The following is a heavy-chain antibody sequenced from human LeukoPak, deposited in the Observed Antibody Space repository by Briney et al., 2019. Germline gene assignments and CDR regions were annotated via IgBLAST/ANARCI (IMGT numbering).Heavy chain of an antibody. CDR2: IFYSGST. CDR1: GGSISSSSYY. J-gene: IGHJ6*03. V-gene: IGHV4-39*02. Sequence: KPSETLSLTCTVSGGSISSSSYYWGWIRQPPGKGLEWIGSIFYSGSTYYNLSLKSRVTISVDTSKNQFSLNLSSVTAADTAVYYCARDGTRTSYYYMDVWGKGTTVTISS. D-gene: IGHD1-7*01. CDR3: ARDGTRTSYYYMDV.